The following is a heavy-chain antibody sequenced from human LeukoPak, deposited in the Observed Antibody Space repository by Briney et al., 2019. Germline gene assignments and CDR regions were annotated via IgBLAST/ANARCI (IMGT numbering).Heavy chain of an antibody. Sequence: GGSLRLSCAASGFTLSSYSMNWVRQAPGKGLEWVSSISSSSSCIYCADSVKGRFTISRDNSKNTLYLQMNSLRAEDTAVYYCAKGSKEVLFTRDHCMDVWGKGTTVTISS. V-gene: IGHV3-21*01. J-gene: IGHJ6*03. D-gene: IGHD3-3*01. CDR2: ISSSSSCI. CDR1: GFTLSSYS. CDR3: AKGSKEVLFTRDHCMDV.